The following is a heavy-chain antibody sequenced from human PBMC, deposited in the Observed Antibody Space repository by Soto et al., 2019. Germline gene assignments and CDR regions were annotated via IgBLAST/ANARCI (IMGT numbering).Heavy chain of an antibody. CDR1: GFTVSSNY. D-gene: IGHD5-18*01. V-gene: IGHV3-66*01. CDR3: TSSLSGDTGLHY. Sequence: GGSLRLSCAASGFTVSSNYMSWVRQAPGKGLEWVSVIYSGGSTYYADSVKGRFTISRDNSKNTLYLQMNSLRAEDTAVYYCTSSLSGDTGLHYWGQGTLVTVSS. J-gene: IGHJ4*02. CDR2: IYSGGST.